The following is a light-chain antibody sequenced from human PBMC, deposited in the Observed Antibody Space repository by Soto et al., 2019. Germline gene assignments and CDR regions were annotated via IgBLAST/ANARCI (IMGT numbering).Light chain of an antibody. V-gene: IGLV2-23*01. CDR3: CSYAGRSTWV. J-gene: IGLJ3*02. Sequence: QSALTQPASVSGSPGQSITISCTGSSSDVGSYNLVSWYRQHPGKAPKLMIYEGIKRPSGVSNRFSGSKSGHTASLTISGLQAEDEADYYCCSYAGRSTWVFGGGTKVTVL. CDR1: SSDVGSYNL. CDR2: EGI.